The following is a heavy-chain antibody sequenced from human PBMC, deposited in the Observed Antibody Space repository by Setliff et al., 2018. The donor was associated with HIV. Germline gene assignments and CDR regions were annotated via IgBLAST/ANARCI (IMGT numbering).Heavy chain of an antibody. V-gene: IGHV5-51*01. CDR2: IYPGDSDT. Sequence: GESLKISCKGSGYSFTSYWIGWVRQMPGKGLEWMGIIYPGDSDTRYSPSFQGQVTISADKSIRAAYLQWRSLKASDTATYYCTLSIGGYCKDGNCHIGFDYWGQGTLVTVSS. CDR3: TLSIGGYCKDGNCHIGFDY. CDR1: GYSFTSYW. J-gene: IGHJ4*02. D-gene: IGHD2-15*01.